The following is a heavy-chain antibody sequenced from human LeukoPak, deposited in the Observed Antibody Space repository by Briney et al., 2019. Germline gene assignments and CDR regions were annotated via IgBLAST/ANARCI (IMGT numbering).Heavy chain of an antibody. V-gene: IGHV3-53*01. CDR2: IYSGGST. D-gene: IGHD6-19*01. CDR1: GFTVSSNY. J-gene: IGHJ3*02. CDR3: ARADSSGWYRGDAFDI. Sequence: GGSLRLSCAASGFTVSSNYMSWVRQAPGKGLEWVSIIYSGGSTYYADSVKGRFTISRDNSKNTLYLQMNSLRAEDTAVYYCARADSSGWYRGDAFDIWGQGTMVTVSS.